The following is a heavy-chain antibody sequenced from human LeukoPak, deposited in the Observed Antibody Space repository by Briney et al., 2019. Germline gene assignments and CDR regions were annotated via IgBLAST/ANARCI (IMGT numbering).Heavy chain of an antibody. CDR2: ISGSGGST. J-gene: IGHJ6*03. D-gene: IGHD3-22*01. V-gene: IGHV3-23*01. CDR1: GFTFSSYA. Sequence: PGGSLRLSCAASGFTFSSYAMSWVRQAPGKGLEWVSAISGSGGSTYYADSVKGRFTISRDNSKNTLYLQMNSLRAEDTAVYYCAKELIEYYDSSGYYYYYYYYMDVWGKGTTVTVSS. CDR3: AKELIEYYDSSGYYYYYYYYMDV.